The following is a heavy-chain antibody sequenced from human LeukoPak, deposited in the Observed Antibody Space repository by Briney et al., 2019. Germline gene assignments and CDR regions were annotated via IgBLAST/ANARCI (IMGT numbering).Heavy chain of an antibody. D-gene: IGHD6-19*01. J-gene: IGHJ4*02. CDR3: ASTSGWYEPIDY. CDR2: IWYDGSNK. CDR1: GFXFSSYG. Sequence: GGSLRLSCAASGFXFSSYGIHWVRQAPGKGLEWVAVIWYDGSNKYYAGSVKGRFTISRDNSKNTLYLQMNSLRAEDTAVYYCASTSGWYEPIDYWGQGTLVTVSS. V-gene: IGHV3-33*01.